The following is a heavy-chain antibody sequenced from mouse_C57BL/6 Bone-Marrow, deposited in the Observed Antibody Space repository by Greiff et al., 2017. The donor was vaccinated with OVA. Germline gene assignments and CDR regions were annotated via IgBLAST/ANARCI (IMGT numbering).Heavy chain of an antibody. CDR1: GFTFSSYA. CDR3: AREGGGFDY. CDR2: ISDGGSYT. J-gene: IGHJ2*01. Sequence: EVHLVESGGGLVKPGGSLKLSCAASGFTFSSYAMSWVRQTPEKRLEWVATISDGGSYTYYPDNVKGRFTISRDNAKNNLYLQMSHLKAEDTAMYYCAREGGGFDYWGQGTTLTVSS. V-gene: IGHV5-4*01.